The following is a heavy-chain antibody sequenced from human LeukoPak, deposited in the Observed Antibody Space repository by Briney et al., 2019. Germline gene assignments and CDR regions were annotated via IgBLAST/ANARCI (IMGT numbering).Heavy chain of an antibody. D-gene: IGHD2-2*02. CDR1: GGSISSSSYY. CDR2: IYYSGST. CDR3: ARRRGCSSTSCYTSAWFDP. Sequence: SETLSLTCTVSGGSISSSSYYWGWIRQPPGKGLEWIGSIYYSGSTYYNPSLKSRVTISADTSKNQFSLKLSSVTAADTAVYYCARRRGCSSTSCYTSAWFDPWGQGTLVTVSS. J-gene: IGHJ5*02. V-gene: IGHV4-39*01.